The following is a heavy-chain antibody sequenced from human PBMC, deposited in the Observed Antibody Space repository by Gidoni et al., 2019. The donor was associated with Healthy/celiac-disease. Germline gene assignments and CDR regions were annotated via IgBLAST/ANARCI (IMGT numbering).Heavy chain of an antibody. CDR2: ISYDGSNK. CDR3: AKDGGSGWYLGYYFDY. Sequence: QVQLVESGGGVVQPGRSLRLSCAASGFTFSRYGMHWARQAPGKGLEWVAVISYDGSNKYYADSVKGRFTISRDNSKNTLYLQMNSLRAEDTAVYYCAKDGGSGWYLGYYFDYWGQGTLVTVSS. V-gene: IGHV3-30*18. CDR1: GFTFSRYG. D-gene: IGHD6-19*01. J-gene: IGHJ4*02.